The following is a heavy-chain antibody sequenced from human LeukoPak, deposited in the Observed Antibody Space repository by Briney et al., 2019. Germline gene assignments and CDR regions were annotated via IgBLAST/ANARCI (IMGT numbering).Heavy chain of an antibody. Sequence: GGSLRLSCAASGFTFSSYAMSWVRQAPGKGLEWVSAISGSGGSTYYAHSVKGRFTISRDNSKNTLYLQMNSLRAEDTAVYYCAKAHPSTIFGVVISHYFDYWGQGTLVTVSS. J-gene: IGHJ4*02. CDR2: ISGSGGST. D-gene: IGHD3-3*01. CDR3: AKAHPSTIFGVVISHYFDY. CDR1: GFTFSSYA. V-gene: IGHV3-23*01.